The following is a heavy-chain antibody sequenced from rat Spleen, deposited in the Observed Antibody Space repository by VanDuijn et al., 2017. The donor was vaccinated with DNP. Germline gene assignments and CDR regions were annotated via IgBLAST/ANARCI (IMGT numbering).Heavy chain of an antibody. Sequence: EVQLVESGGGLVQPGRSMKLSCAASGFTFSNYDMAWVRQAPKKGLEWVETISYDGSSTYYRDSVKGRFTSSRDNAKSTLYLQMDSLRSEDTATDYGARLGDYWGQGVMVTVSS. CDR3: ARLGDY. D-gene: IGHD5-1*01. J-gene: IGHJ2*01. CDR1: GFTFSNYD. V-gene: IGHV5-7*01. CDR2: ISYDGSST.